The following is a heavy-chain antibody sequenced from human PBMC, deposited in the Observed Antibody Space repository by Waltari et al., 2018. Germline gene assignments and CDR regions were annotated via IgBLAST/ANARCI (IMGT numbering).Heavy chain of an antibody. CDR1: SGAITSSGYY. J-gene: IGHJ4*02. D-gene: IGHD3-16*02. Sequence: QLQLQGSGPGLVKPSETLSLTCTVPSGAITSSGYYWGWIRQPPGKGLEWMGSISYSGNTYYNPSLNSRVTISVDTSKNQFSLKVTSLTAADTAIYYCAKVWKNYRTDYWGQGTLVTVSS. V-gene: IGHV4-39*07. CDR2: ISYSGNT. CDR3: AKVWKNYRTDY.